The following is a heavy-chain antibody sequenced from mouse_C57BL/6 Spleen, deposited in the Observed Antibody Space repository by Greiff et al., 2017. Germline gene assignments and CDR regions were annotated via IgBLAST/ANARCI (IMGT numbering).Heavy chain of an antibody. CDR1: GYTFTSSW. Sequence: QVQLQQPGAELVKPGASVKMSCKASGYTFTSSWITWVKQRPRQGLEWIGDIYPGSGSTNYNEKFKSQATLTVDTSSITAFMQLSSLTAEDSAVYYCARPYGNYVDYYAMDYWGQGTSVTVSS. D-gene: IGHD2-1*01. J-gene: IGHJ4*01. CDR3: ARPYGNYVDYYAMDY. V-gene: IGHV1-55*01. CDR2: IYPGSGST.